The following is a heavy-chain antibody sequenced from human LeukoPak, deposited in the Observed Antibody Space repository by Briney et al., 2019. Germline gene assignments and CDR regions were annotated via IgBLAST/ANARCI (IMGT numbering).Heavy chain of an antibody. CDR2: IYYSGST. V-gene: IGHV4-30-4*08. CDR3: AREYVGYYFDY. J-gene: IGHJ4*02. Sequence: PSQTLSLTCTVSGGSITSGDYFWTWIRQPPGKGPEWIGYIYYSGSTYYNPSLKSRVTISIDTSKNQFSLKLSSVTAADTAVYYCAREYVGYYFDYWGQGALVTVSS. CDR1: GGSITSGDYF. D-gene: IGHD3-22*01.